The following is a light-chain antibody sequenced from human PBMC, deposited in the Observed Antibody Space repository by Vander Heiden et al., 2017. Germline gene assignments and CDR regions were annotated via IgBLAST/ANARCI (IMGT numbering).Light chain of an antibody. J-gene: IGKJ1*01. CDR3: RQSLQTPRT. CDR1: QSRLHSNGYNY. V-gene: IGKV2-28*01. CDR2: LGS. Sequence: IVTTQSPLSLPVTHGEPASISCRSIQSRLHSNGYNYLDWYLQKPGQSPQLLIYLGSNRASGVPDRFSGSGSGTDFTLKISRVEAEDVGVYYCRQSLQTPRTFGQGTKVEIK.